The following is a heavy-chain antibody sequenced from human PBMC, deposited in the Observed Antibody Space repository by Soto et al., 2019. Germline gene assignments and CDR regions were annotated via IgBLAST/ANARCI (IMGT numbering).Heavy chain of an antibody. CDR1: GGSISGSY. CDR2: VYYTGST. D-gene: IGHD6-19*01. V-gene: IGHV4-59*01. J-gene: IGHJ4*02. CDR3: ARSVAVPGAHIDY. Sequence: SETLSLTGSVSGGSISGSYWSWIRQSPGKGLEWLGYVYYTGSTNYSPSLRSRVSISVDTSKNEFSLRLSSVTAADTAVYFCARSVAVPGAHIDYWGQGTQVTVSS.